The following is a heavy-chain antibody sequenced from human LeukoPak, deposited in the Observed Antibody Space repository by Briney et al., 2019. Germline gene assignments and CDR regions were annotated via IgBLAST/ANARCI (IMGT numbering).Heavy chain of an antibody. Sequence: SVKVSCKASGGTFSSHAISWVRQAPGQGLEWMGGIIPIFGTANYAQKFQGRVTITADKSTSTAYMELSSLRSEDTAVYYCASLHDSLSGYYGMDVWGQGTTVTVSS. J-gene: IGHJ6*02. CDR3: ASLHDSLSGYYGMDV. V-gene: IGHV1-69*06. D-gene: IGHD1-26*01. CDR2: IIPIFGTA. CDR1: GGTFSSHA.